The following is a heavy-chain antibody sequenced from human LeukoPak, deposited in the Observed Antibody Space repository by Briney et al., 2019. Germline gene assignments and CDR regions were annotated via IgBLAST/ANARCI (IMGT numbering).Heavy chain of an antibody. J-gene: IGHJ4*02. V-gene: IGHV1-18*01. CDR1: GYTFTNYN. D-gene: IGHD6-19*01. CDR3: ARTGWDFDY. CDR2: ISCYNGDT. Sequence: ASVKVSCKASGYTFTNYNIDWVRQAPGQGLEWMGWISCYNGDTNYAQMLQGRVSMTIDKSTSTAYMEVRSLRSDDTAVYYCARTGWDFDYWGQGTLVTVSS.